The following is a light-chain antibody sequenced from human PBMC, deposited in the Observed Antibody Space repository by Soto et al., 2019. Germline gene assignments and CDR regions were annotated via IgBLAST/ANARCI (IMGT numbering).Light chain of an antibody. Sequence: EIVLTQSPGTLSLSPGERAALSCRASQSVGNNFLGWYQQKPGQSPRLLIYHAFNRATGIPDRFSGTASGTDFTLIITRLEPEDFAEYFCHQYATAPLTFGGGTKVEIK. J-gene: IGKJ4*01. V-gene: IGKV3-20*01. CDR3: HQYATAPLT. CDR1: QSVGNNF. CDR2: HAF.